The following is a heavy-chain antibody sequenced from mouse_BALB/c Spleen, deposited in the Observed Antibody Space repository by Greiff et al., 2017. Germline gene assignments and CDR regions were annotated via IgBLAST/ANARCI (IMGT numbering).Heavy chain of an antibody. J-gene: IGHJ2*01. V-gene: IGHV1-80*01. CDR2: IYPGDGDT. CDR1: GCAFSSYW. Sequence: VKLMESGAELVRPGSSVKISCKASGCAFSSYWMNWVKQRPGQGLEWIGQIYPGDGDTNYNGKFKGKATLTADKSSSTAYMQLSSLTSEDSAVYFCARDPFDYWGQGTTLTVSS. CDR3: ARDPFDY.